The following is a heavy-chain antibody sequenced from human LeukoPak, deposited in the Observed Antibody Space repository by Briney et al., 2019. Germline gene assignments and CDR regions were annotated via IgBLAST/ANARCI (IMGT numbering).Heavy chain of an antibody. CDR1: GGTFSSYA. Sequence: ASVKVSCKASGGTFSSYAISWVRQAPGQGLEWMGGIIPIFGTANYAQKFQGRVTITADESTSTAYMELSSLGSEDTAVYYCATPAVAGQIYYYGMDVWGQGTTVTVSS. CDR2: IIPIFGTA. D-gene: IGHD6-19*01. CDR3: ATPAVAGQIYYYGMDV. V-gene: IGHV1-69*13. J-gene: IGHJ6*02.